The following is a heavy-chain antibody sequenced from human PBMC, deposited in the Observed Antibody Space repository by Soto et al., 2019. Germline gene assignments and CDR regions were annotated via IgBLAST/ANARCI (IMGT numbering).Heavy chain of an antibody. J-gene: IGHJ6*02. CDR2: ISYDGSNK. CDR1: GFTFSSYA. Sequence: ESGGGVVQPGRSLRLSCAASGFTFSSYAMHWVHQAPGKGLEWVAVISYDGSNKYYADSVKGRFTISRDNSKNTLYLQMNSLRAEDTAVYYCARVGTDIVVVPAANSYYYYGMDVWGQGTTVTVSS. D-gene: IGHD2-2*01. V-gene: IGHV3-30-3*01. CDR3: ARVGTDIVVVPAANSYYYYGMDV.